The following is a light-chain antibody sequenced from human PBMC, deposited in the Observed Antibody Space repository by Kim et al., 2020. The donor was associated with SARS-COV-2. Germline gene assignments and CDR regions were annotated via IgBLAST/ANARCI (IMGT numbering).Light chain of an antibody. J-gene: IGLJ1*01. Sequence: SNELTQPPSVSVSPGQTASITCSGYKLGDKYVSWYQQKPGQSPVVVIYQDNQRPSGIPERFSGSNSGNTATLTISGTQAMDEADYYCQAWDSSTHNYVFGAGTTVTVL. CDR3: QAWDSSTHNYV. CDR1: KLGDKY. CDR2: QDN. V-gene: IGLV3-1*01.